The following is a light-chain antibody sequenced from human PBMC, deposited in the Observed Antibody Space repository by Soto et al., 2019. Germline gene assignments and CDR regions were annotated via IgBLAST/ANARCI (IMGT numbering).Light chain of an antibody. V-gene: IGLV2-14*01. CDR2: EVT. Sequence: QSALTQPASVSGSPGQSITISCTGTSSDVGAYNYVSWYQQHPGKAPKVILYEVTNRPSGVSTRVSGSKSDTTASLTISGLQAEDEANYYCSSHTSDKTVVFGGGTKLTVL. J-gene: IGLJ2*01. CDR3: SSHTSDKTVV. CDR1: SSDVGAYNY.